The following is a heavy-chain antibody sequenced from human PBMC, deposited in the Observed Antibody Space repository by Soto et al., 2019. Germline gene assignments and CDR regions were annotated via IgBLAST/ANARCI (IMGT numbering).Heavy chain of an antibody. V-gene: IGHV1-18*03. CDR1: GYTFTTYG. CDR3: ARDTYGLFDS. D-gene: IGHD3-10*01. Sequence: QVQLVQSGAEVKTPGASVKVSCKASGYTFTTYGINWVRQAPGQGLEWMGWINTNSGNTRYPERLQXXVXMXTDTSTSTAYMELRSLRSDDMAVYYCARDTYGLFDSWGQGTLVTVSS. CDR2: INTNSGNT. J-gene: IGHJ4*02.